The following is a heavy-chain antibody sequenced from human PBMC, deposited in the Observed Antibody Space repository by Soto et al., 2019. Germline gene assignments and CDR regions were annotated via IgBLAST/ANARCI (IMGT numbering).Heavy chain of an antibody. Sequence: PGGSLRLSCAVSGFTFSSYAMHWVRQAPGKGLEWVAVISYDGSNKYYADSVKGRFTISRDNSKNTLYLQMNSLRAEDTAVYYCARGPYYYDSSGYWYWGQGTLVTVSS. CDR2: ISYDGSNK. D-gene: IGHD3-22*01. CDR1: GFTFSSYA. J-gene: IGHJ4*02. CDR3: ARGPYYYDSSGYWY. V-gene: IGHV3-30-3*01.